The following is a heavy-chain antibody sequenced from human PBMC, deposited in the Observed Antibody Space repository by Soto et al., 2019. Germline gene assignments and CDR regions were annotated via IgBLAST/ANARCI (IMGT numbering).Heavy chain of an antibody. CDR2: ITPLFGTA. Sequence: GASVKVSCKASRGTFNKYAIDWVQQAPGQGPEWMGGITPLFGTANYAQKFQGRITITADEATSTAYMELSSLRSEDTALYYCARQFDYDTSGYYYAYWGQGTLVTVSS. CDR1: RGTFNKYA. J-gene: IGHJ4*02. V-gene: IGHV1-69*13. D-gene: IGHD3-22*01. CDR3: ARQFDYDTSGYYYAY.